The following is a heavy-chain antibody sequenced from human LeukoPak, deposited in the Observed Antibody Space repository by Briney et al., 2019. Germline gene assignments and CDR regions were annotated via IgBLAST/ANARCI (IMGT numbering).Heavy chain of an antibody. CDR3: ASLALGAPFDY. J-gene: IGHJ4*02. V-gene: IGHV3-53*01. Sequence: GGSLRLSCAASGFTFSSYSMNWVRQAPGKGLEWVSIIYSDGSTYYADSVKGRFTISRDNSKNTLYLQMNSLRAEDTAVYYCASLALGAPFDYWGQGTLVTVSS. CDR1: GFTFSSYS. CDR2: IYSDGST.